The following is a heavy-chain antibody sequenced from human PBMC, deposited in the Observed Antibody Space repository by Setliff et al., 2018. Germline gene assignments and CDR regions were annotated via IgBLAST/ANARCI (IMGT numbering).Heavy chain of an antibody. D-gene: IGHD3-22*01. J-gene: IGHJ3*02. CDR2: IDTSDSYT. CDR3: TRQGADYYDSSSYPLGAFDI. V-gene: IGHV5-10-1*01. Sequence: GESLKISCKGSGYSFTSYWIGWVRQMPGKGPEGMGRIDTSDSYTNYSPSFQGRVTISADKSISTAYLQWSSLKASDTAMYYCTRQGADYYDSSSYPLGAFDIWGQGTMVTVSS. CDR1: GYSFTSYW.